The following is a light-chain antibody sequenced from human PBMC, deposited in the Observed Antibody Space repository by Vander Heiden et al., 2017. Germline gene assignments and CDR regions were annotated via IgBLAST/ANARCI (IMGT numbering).Light chain of an antibody. CDR1: QSVTNNY. CDR3: QQDGSSPWT. J-gene: IGKJ1*01. CDR2: GAS. Sequence: EIVLTQSPGTLSLSPGERATLSCRATQSVTNNYLAWYQQKPGQAPRLLIYGASSRATGIPDRFSGSGSGTDFTLTISRLEPEDFAVYYCQQDGSSPWTFGQGTKVEIK. V-gene: IGKV3-20*01.